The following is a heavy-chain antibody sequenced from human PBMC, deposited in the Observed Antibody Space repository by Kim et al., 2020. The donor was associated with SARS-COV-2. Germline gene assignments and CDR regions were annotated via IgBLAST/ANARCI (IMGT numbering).Heavy chain of an antibody. Sequence: SETLSLTCAVYGGSFSGYYWSWIRQPPGKGLEWIGEINHSGSTNYNPSLKSRVTISVDTSKNQFSLKLSSVTAADTAVYYCARLRRGYSLAFDYWGQGTLVTVSS. J-gene: IGHJ4*02. V-gene: IGHV4-34*01. CDR1: GGSFSGYY. CDR2: INHSGST. D-gene: IGHD5-18*01. CDR3: ARLRRGYSLAFDY.